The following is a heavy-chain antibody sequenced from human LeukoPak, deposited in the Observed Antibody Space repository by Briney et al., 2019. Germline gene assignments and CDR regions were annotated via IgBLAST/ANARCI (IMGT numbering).Heavy chain of an antibody. D-gene: IGHD4-17*01. J-gene: IGHJ4*02. CDR1: GFTFSSYG. Sequence: PGGSLRLSCAASGFTFSSYGMHWVRQAPGKGLEWVAFIRYDGSNKYYADSVKGRFTISRDNSKNTLYLQMNSLRAEDTAVYYCAKDRLVLTTVTTGPLFHWGQGTLVTVSS. V-gene: IGHV3-30*02. CDR2: IRYDGSNK. CDR3: AKDRLVLTTVTTGPLFH.